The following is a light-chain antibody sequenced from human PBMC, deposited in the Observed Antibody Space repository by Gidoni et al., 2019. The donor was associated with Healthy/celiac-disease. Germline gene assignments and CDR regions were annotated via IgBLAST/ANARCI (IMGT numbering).Light chain of an antibody. CDR1: QSVSSSY. CDR2: GAS. J-gene: IGKJ1*01. Sequence: IVLPQSPGTLSLSPGERATLSCRARQSVSSSYLAWYQQKPGQSPRLLIDGASSRATGIPDRFSGSGSGTDFTLTISRLEPEDFAEYYCQQYGSSPWTFGQGTKVEIK. V-gene: IGKV3-20*01. CDR3: QQYGSSPWT.